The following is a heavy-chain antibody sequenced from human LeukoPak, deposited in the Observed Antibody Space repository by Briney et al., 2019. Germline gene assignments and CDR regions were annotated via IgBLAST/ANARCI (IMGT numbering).Heavy chain of an antibody. CDR3: ASFIAAAGNFDY. D-gene: IGHD6-13*01. V-gene: IGHV4-39*07. CDR1: GGSISSYY. J-gene: IGHJ4*02. Sequence: PSETLSLTCTVSGGSISSYYWSWIRQPPGKGLEWIGSIYYSGSTYYNPSLKSRVTISVDTSKNQFSLKLSSVTAADTAVYYCASFIAAAGNFDYWGQGTLVTVSS. CDR2: IYYSGST.